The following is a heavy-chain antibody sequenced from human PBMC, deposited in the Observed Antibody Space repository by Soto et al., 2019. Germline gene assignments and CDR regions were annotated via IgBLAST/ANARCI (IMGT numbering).Heavy chain of an antibody. CDR2: IIPIFGTA. V-gene: IGHV1-69*12. CDR3: ASSYCISTSCPNWFDP. CDR1: GGTFSSYA. D-gene: IGHD2-2*01. Sequence: QVQLVQSGAEVKKPGSSVKVSCKASGGTFSSYAISWVRQAPGQGLEWMGEIIPIFGTANYAQKFQGRVTSTAAESTSTAYMELSSLRSEDTAVYYCASSYCISTSCPNWFDPWGQGTLVTVSS. J-gene: IGHJ5*02.